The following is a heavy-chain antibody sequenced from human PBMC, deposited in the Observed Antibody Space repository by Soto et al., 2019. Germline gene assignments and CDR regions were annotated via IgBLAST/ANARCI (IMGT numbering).Heavy chain of an antibody. Sequence: ASVKVSCKASGYTFTSYCMHWVRQGPGQGLEWMGIINPSGGSTSYAQKFQGRVTMTRDTSTSTVYMELSSLRSEDTAVYYCASRSIAAAGTGPFDYWGQATLVTVSS. D-gene: IGHD6-13*01. CDR3: ASRSIAAAGTGPFDY. CDR2: INPSGGST. J-gene: IGHJ4*02. CDR1: GYTFTSYC. V-gene: IGHV1-46*01.